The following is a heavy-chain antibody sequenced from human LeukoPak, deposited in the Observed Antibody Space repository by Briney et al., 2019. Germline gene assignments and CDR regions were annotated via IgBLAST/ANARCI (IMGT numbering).Heavy chain of an antibody. Sequence: PGGSLRLSCAASGFTFSSYAMSWVRQAPGKGLEWVSAISGSSGSTYYADSVKGRLTISRDNSKNTLYLQMNSLRAEDAAVYYCAKAHFRDCGGDCYGWGQGTLVTVSS. CDR2: ISGSSGST. CDR3: AKAHFRDCGGDCYG. J-gene: IGHJ4*02. V-gene: IGHV3-23*01. D-gene: IGHD2-21*02. CDR1: GFTFSSYA.